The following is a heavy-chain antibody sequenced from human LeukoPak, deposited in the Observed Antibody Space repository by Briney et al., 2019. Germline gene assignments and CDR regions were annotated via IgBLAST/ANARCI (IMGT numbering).Heavy chain of an antibody. CDR1: GYTFTSYY. CDR2: INPSGGST. J-gene: IGHJ6*03. D-gene: IGHD6-13*01. CDR3: AREGYSSSWYTSENYYYYYMDV. Sequence: ASVKVSCKASGYTFTSYYMHWVRQAPGQGLEWMGIINPSGGSTSYAQKFQGRVTMTRDMSTSTVYMELSSLRSEDTAVYYCAREGYSSSWYTSENYYYYYMDVWGKGTTVTVSS. V-gene: IGHV1-46*01.